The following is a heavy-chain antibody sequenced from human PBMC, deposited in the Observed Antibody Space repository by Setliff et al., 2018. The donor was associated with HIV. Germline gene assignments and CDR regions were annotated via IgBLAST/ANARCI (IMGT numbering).Heavy chain of an antibody. Sequence: SETLSLTFTVSGGSISSYYWSWIRQPAGKGLEWIGRIYASGSTNYNPSLKSRVTMSVDTSKNHFSLKLSSVTAADTAVFYCARGREWTHLDYWGQGTLVTVSS. D-gene: IGHD3-3*01. CDR1: GGSISSYY. CDR2: IYASGST. J-gene: IGHJ4*02. CDR3: ARGREWTHLDY. V-gene: IGHV4-4*07.